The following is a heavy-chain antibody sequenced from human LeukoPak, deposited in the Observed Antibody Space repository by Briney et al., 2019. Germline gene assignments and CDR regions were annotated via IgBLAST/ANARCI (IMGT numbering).Heavy chain of an antibody. Sequence: GGSLRLSCAASGFTFKLYWMHWVRQVPGKRPVWVSRINDDGSDTIYADSVRGRFTISRDDAKNTVYLQMHNLRAEDTAVYYCVRGGPSTWSWGQGTLVTVSS. CDR3: VRGGPSTWS. D-gene: IGHD2-15*01. CDR1: GFTFKLYW. J-gene: IGHJ5*02. CDR2: INDDGSDT. V-gene: IGHV3-74*01.